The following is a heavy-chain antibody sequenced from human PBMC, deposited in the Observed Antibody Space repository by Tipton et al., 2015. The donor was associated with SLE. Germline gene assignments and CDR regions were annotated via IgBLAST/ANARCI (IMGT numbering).Heavy chain of an antibody. J-gene: IGHJ4*02. V-gene: IGHV4-38-2*01. CDR3: ARGFFHDYWSAEQGRKSFYFDN. D-gene: IGHD3-3*01. CDR2: IYSSGTT. CDR1: GYSISSGYY. Sequence: TLSLTCSVSGYSISSGYYWGWIRQPPGKGLEWIGTIYSSGTTDYNPSLKSRATISADMSKNQFSLNLNSVTAADTAMYFCARGFFHDYWSAEQGRKSFYFDNWGQGALVTVSS.